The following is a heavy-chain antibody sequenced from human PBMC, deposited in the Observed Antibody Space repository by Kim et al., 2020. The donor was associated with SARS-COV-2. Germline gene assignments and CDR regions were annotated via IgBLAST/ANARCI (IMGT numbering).Heavy chain of an antibody. CDR3: ASWVGHSSGWYAGKHAYYLDY. V-gene: IGHV4-34*01. CDR1: GGSFSGYY. D-gene: IGHD6-19*01. CDR2: INHSGST. Sequence: SETLSLTCAVYGGSFSGYYWSWIRQPPGKGLEWIGEINHSGSTNYNPSLKSRVTISVDTSKNQFSLKLSSVTAADTAVYYCASWVGHSSGWYAGKHAYYLDYWGQGTLVTVSS. J-gene: IGHJ4*02.